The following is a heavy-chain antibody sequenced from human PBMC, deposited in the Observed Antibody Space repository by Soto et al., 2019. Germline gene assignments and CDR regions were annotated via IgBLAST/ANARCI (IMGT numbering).Heavy chain of an antibody. CDR1: GGSISSGDYY. V-gene: IGHV4-30-4*01. CDR2: IYYSGST. Sequence: LSLTCTVSGGSISSGDYYWSWIRQPPGKGLEWIGYIYYSGSTYYNPSLKSRVTISVDTSKNQFSLKLSSVTAADTAVYYCARGRDGPWDYYFDYWGQGTLVTVSS. D-gene: IGHD1-26*01. J-gene: IGHJ4*02. CDR3: ARGRDGPWDYYFDY.